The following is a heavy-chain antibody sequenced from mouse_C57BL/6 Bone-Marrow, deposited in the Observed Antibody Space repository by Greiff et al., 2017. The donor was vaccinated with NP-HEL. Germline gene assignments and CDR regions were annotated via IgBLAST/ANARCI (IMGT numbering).Heavy chain of an antibody. Sequence: VQLQESGPGLVQPSQSLSITCTVSGFSLTSYGVHWVRQSSGKDLEWLVVIWSGGSTDYNAAFISRLSISKDNSKSQVFFKMNSLQADDTAIYYCARKNPYYYFDYWGQGTTLTVSS. D-gene: IGHD2-10*01. CDR3: ARKNPYYYFDY. V-gene: IGHV2-2*01. J-gene: IGHJ2*01. CDR2: IWSGGST. CDR1: GFSLTSYG.